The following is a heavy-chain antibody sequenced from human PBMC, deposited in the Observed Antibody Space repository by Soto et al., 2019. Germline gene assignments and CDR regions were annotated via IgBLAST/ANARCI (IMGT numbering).Heavy chain of an antibody. CDR3: ARDPALGGPFDY. CDR2: IDAGNGKT. V-gene: IGHV1-3*01. D-gene: IGHD3-16*01. Sequence: ASVKVSCKASGYTFTKYAVHWVRQAPGQRLEWMGWIDAGNGKTKYSQKFQGRVTITRDTSASTAYMELRSLRSDDTAVYYCARDPALGGPFDYWGQGTLVTVSS. J-gene: IGHJ4*02. CDR1: GYTFTKYA.